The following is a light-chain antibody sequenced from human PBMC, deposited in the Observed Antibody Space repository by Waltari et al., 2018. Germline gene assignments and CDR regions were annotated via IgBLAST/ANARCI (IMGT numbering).Light chain of an antibody. Sequence: QSALTQPASVSGSPEQSIVVSCTGSSSAIVGTAFVSWFQQHPGKAPKLIIFDAANRPSGASNRFSGSKSGNTASLTISGLQPEDEADYYCSSYTDNNPHYVFGPGTKVTVL. CDR1: SSAIVGTAF. V-gene: IGLV2-14*03. J-gene: IGLJ1*01. CDR3: SSYTDNNPHYV. CDR2: DAA.